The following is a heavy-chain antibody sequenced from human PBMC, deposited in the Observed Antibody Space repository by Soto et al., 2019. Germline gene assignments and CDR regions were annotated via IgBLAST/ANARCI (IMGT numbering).Heavy chain of an antibody. CDR3: ARELGYDFWSGYYEIGY. J-gene: IGHJ4*02. CDR1: GFTFSSYA. V-gene: IGHV3-30-3*01. CDR2: ISYDGSNK. D-gene: IGHD3-3*01. Sequence: QVQLVESGGGVVQPGRSLRLSCAASGFTFSSYAMHWVRQAPGKGLEWVAVISYDGSNKYYADSVKGRFTISRDNSKNTLYLQMNSLRAKDTAVYYCARELGYDFWSGYYEIGYWGQGTLVTVSS.